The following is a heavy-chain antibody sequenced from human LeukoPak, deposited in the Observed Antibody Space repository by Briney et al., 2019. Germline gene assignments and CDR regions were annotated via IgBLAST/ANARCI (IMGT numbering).Heavy chain of an antibody. CDR3: ASIAVAVNEDY. CDR1: GGSISSSSYY. CDR2: IYYSGST. Sequence: SETLSLTCTVSGGSISSSSYYWGWIRQPPGKGLEWIGSIYYSGSTYYNPSLKSRVTISVDTSKNQFSLKLSSVTAADTAVYYCASIAVAVNEDYWGQGTLVTVSS. J-gene: IGHJ4*02. D-gene: IGHD6-19*01. V-gene: IGHV4-39*01.